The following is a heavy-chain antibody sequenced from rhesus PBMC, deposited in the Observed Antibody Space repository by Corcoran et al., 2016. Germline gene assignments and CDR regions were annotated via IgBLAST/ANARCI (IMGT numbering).Heavy chain of an antibody. V-gene: IGHV4-127*01. D-gene: IGHD6-31*01. CDR3: AREYSSGWYN. Sequence: QVQLQESGPGLVKPSETLSLTCAVSGYSISSGYGWSWIRQPPGKGLEWIGYIGGSSGRTNYNPSLKSRVTISKDTSKNQFSLKLSSVTAADTAVYYCAREYSSGWYNWGQGVLVTVSS. CDR1: GYSISSGYG. CDR2: IGGSSGRT. J-gene: IGHJ4*01.